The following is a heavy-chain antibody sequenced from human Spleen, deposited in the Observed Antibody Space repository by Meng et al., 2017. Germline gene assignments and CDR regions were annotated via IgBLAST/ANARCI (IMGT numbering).Heavy chain of an antibody. J-gene: IGHJ4*02. CDR1: GVSFSGSD. CDR2: IETKPNSYAT. V-gene: IGHV3-73*01. D-gene: IGHD6-13*01. Sequence: GESLKISCAVSGVSFSGSDIHWVRQASGKGLEWVGRIETKPNSYATSYAASVRGRFTISRDDSKNTLYLQMDSLITEDTAVYFCATGAAAADHWGQGTLVTVSS. CDR3: ATGAAAADH.